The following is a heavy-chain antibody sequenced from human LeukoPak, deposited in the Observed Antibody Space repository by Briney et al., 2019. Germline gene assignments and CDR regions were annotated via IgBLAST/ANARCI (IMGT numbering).Heavy chain of an antibody. CDR1: GFTFSSYA. D-gene: IGHD3-9*01. CDR2: ISYDGSNK. Sequence: SGRSLRLSCAASGFTFSSYAMHWVRQAPGKGLEWVAVISYDGSNKYYADSVKGRFTISRDNSKNTLYLQMNSLRAEDTAVYYCAKGNRAYFDWLLNLDYWGQGSLVTVSS. V-gene: IGHV3-30*04. CDR3: AKGNRAYFDWLLNLDY. J-gene: IGHJ4*02.